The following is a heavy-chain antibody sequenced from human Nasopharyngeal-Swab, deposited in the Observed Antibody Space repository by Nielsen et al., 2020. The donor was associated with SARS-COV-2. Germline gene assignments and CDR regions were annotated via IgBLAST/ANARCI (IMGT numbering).Heavy chain of an antibody. D-gene: IGHD2-8*01. J-gene: IGHJ4*02. CDR3: AREWSAVQFDY. CDR2: ISYDGSNK. V-gene: IGHV3-30-3*01. Sequence: GGSLRLSCAASGFTFSSYAMHWVRRAPGKGLEWVAVISYDGSNKYYADSVKGRFTISRDNSKNTLYLQMNSLRAEDTAVYYCAREWSAVQFDYWGQGTLVTVSS. CDR1: GFTFSSYA.